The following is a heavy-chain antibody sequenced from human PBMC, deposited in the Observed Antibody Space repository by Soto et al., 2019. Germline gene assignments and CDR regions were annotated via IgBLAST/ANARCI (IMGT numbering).Heavy chain of an antibody. Sequence: QVQLQESGPGLVKPSQTLSLTCTVSGDSISSGDHYWSWIRQPPGKGLEWIGYIYYSGTTYSKPSLQSRVTISVDTAKNKSSLKLNSVTAADTAVYYCARGAYSDSSSYFDYWGQGTLVPVSS. CDR1: GDSISSGDHY. CDR2: IYYSGTT. J-gene: IGHJ4*02. CDR3: ARGAYSDSSSYFDY. V-gene: IGHV4-30-4*01. D-gene: IGHD6-6*01.